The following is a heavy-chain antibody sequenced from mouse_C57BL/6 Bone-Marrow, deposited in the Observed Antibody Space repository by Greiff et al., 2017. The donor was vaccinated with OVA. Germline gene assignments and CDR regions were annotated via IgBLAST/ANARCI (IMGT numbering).Heavy chain of an antibody. D-gene: IGHD2-10*01. CDR2: IYPGDGDT. J-gene: IGHJ4*01. CDR1: GYAFSSSW. CDR3: ARSGLLLDYYAMDY. V-gene: IGHV1-82*01. Sequence: VQLQQSGPELVKPGASVKISCKASGYAFSSSWMNWVKQRPGKGLEWIGRIYPGDGDTNYNGKFKGKATLTADKSSRTAYMQLSSLTSEDSAVYFCARSGLLLDYYAMDYWGQGTSVTVSS.